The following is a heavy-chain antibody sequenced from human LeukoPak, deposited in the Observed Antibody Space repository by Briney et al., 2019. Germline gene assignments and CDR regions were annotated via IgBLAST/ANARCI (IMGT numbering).Heavy chain of an antibody. CDR2: ISYDGSNK. J-gene: IGHJ3*02. D-gene: IGHD1-26*01. CDR3: AKGWAEWELLRAVYAFDI. V-gene: IGHV3-30-3*01. Sequence: GGSLRLSCAASGFTFSSYAMHWVRQAPGKGLEWVAVISYDGSNKYYADSVKGRFTISRDNSKNTLYLQMNSLRAEDTAVYYCAKGWAEWELLRAVYAFDIWGQGTMVTVSS. CDR1: GFTFSSYA.